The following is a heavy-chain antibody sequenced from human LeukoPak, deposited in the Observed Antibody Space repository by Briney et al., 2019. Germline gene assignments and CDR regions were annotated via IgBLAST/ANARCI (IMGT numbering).Heavy chain of an antibody. V-gene: IGHV3-23*01. CDR3: AKGMVRGVGAAFDI. Sequence: GGSLRLSCAASGFTFSSYWMHWVRQAPGKGLEWVSAISGSGGSTYYADSVKGRFTISRDNSKNTLYLQMNSLRAEDTAVYYCAKGMVRGVGAAFDIWGQGTMVTVSS. D-gene: IGHD3-10*01. J-gene: IGHJ3*02. CDR1: GFTFSSYW. CDR2: ISGSGGST.